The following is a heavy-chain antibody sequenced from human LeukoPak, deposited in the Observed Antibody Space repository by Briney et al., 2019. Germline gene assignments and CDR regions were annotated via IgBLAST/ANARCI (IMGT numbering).Heavy chain of an antibody. Sequence: ASVKVSCKASGYTFTSYYMHWVRQAPGQGLEWMGIINPSGGSTSYAQKFQGRVTMTRDTSTSTVYMELSSLRSEDTAVYYCARDPPPVAGTHPEDYWGQGTLVTVSS. CDR2: INPSGGST. CDR3: ARDPPPVAGTHPEDY. J-gene: IGHJ4*02. V-gene: IGHV1-46*01. CDR1: GYTFTSYY. D-gene: IGHD6-19*01.